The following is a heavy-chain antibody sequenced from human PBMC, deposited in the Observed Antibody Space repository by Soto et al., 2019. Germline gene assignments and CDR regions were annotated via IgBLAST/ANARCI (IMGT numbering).Heavy chain of an antibody. J-gene: IGHJ4*02. V-gene: IGHV3-48*02. Sequence: PGGSLRLSCAASGLTFSSYSMNWVRQAPGKGLEWVSYISSSSSTIYYADSVKGRFTISRDNAKNSLYLQMNSLRDEDTAVYYCAGAYSSSWPPTDYWGQGTLVTVSS. CDR1: GLTFSSYS. CDR2: ISSSSSTI. D-gene: IGHD6-13*01. CDR3: AGAYSSSWPPTDY.